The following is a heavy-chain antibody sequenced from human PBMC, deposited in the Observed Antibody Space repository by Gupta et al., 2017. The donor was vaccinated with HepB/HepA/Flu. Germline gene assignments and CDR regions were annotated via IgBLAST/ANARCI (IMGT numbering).Heavy chain of an antibody. D-gene: IGHD1-7*01. V-gene: IGHV3-33*01. J-gene: IGHJ5*01. CDR2: ISFDGSET. Sequence: QVKMVASVGGVVQPGRSLGLSCAVSGFSLGGYGMHWVRQTPGKGLEWVAVISFDGSETYYADSVKGRFTISRSNSMNTLYLQMNDLRAEDTALYYCARDLSLGTTFPWFDSWGQGTLVTVS. CDR1: GFSLGGYG. CDR3: ARDLSLGTTFPWFDS.